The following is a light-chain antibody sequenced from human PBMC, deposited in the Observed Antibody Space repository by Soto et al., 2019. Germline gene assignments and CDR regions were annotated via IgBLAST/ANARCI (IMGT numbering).Light chain of an antibody. Sequence: DIQLTQSPSFLSASVGDRVTIACRASQGISNFLAWYQQKAGKAPKLLIYAASTLRSGVPSRFSGSGSGTEFTLTITSVQPEGFATYYCQQLNYYPLTFGGGTKVDIK. CDR2: AAS. J-gene: IGKJ4*01. CDR1: QGISNF. CDR3: QQLNYYPLT. V-gene: IGKV1-9*01.